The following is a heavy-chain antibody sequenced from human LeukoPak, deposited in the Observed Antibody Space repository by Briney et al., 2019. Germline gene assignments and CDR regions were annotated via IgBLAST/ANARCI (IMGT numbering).Heavy chain of an antibody. V-gene: IGHV3-49*04. CDR1: GFILADHA. J-gene: IGHJ6*02. Sequence: GRSLRLSCTASGFILADHAMAWVRQAPGKGLECVGFVRSKAYGGTTEYATSVKGRFTISRDDSESIVYLQMNSLKTEDTAVYYCTRGPILLWLHNGIDVWGQGTTVTVSS. CDR2: VRSKAYGGTT. CDR3: TRGPILLWLHNGIDV. D-gene: IGHD5-18*01.